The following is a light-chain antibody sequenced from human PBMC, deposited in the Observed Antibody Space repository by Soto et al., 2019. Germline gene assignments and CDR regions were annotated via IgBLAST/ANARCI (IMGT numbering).Light chain of an antibody. CDR1: QSVSSSY. CDR2: LAS. J-gene: IGKJ1*01. CDR3: QQYGSSPPWT. Sequence: EIVLTQSPATLSLSPGERATLSCRASQSVSSSYFAWYQQKPGQAPRLLIYLASSRATGIPDRFSCSGSGTDFTLTISRLEPEDFAVYSCQQYGSSPPWTFGQGTKVEIK. V-gene: IGKV3-20*01.